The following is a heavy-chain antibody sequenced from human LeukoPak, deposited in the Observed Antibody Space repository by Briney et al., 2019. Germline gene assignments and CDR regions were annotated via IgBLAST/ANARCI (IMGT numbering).Heavy chain of an antibody. CDR3: AKAPGGSCYSSFDY. Sequence: PGGSLRLSCAASGFTFSSYAMSWVRQAPGKGLEWVAVISGSGGTTYYADSVKGRFTISRDNSENTLYLQMNSLRAEDTAVYYCAKAPGGSCYSSFDYSGQGTLVTVSS. V-gene: IGHV3-23*01. CDR2: ISGSGGTT. D-gene: IGHD2-15*01. J-gene: IGHJ4*02. CDR1: GFTFSSYA.